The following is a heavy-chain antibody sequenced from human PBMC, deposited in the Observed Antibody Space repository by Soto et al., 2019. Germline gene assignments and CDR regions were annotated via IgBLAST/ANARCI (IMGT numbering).Heavy chain of an antibody. CDR1: GFTFSSYG. CDR3: AKDLSLTKVRGVIPSASFDY. D-gene: IGHD3-10*01. Sequence: GGSLRLSCAASGFTFSSYGMHWVRQAPGKGLEWVAVISYDGSNKYYADSVKGRFTISRDNSKNTLYLQINSLRAEDTAVYYCAKDLSLTKVRGVIPSASFDYWGQGTLVTVSS. J-gene: IGHJ4*02. V-gene: IGHV3-30*18. CDR2: ISYDGSNK.